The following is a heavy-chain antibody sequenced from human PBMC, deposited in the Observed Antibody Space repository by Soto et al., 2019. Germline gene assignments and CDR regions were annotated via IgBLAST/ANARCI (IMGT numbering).Heavy chain of an antibody. D-gene: IGHD3-16*01. CDR3: VRGSRRGLDY. Sequence: PSETLSLTCAVQRGSFNDYYWGWIRQPPGKGLEWIGEINHSGSTTYSPSLMSRVTISVDTSKNQFSLKLNSVTAADTGVYYCVRGSRRGLDYWGQVTVVTVSS. V-gene: IGHV4-34*01. J-gene: IGHJ4*02. CDR1: RGSFNDYY. CDR2: INHSGST.